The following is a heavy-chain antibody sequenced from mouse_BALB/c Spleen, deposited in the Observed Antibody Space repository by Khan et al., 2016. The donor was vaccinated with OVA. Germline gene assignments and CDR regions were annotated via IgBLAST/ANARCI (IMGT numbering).Heavy chain of an antibody. V-gene: IGHV1S56*01. CDR3: ARDDYFVGDAMDY. Sequence: QVRLQQSGPELVKPGASVRISCKAPGYTFRTFYIHWLKQRPGQGLEWIGWVYPGNVNTKYNERFEGKATLTADKSSSTAYMHLSSLTSEDSAVYFCARDDYFVGDAMDYWGQGSSVTVSS. D-gene: IGHD2-4*01. CDR1: GYTFRTFY. CDR2: VYPGNVNT. J-gene: IGHJ4*01.